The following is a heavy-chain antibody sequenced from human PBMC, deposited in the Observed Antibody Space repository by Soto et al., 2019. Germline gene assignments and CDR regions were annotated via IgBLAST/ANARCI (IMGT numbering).Heavy chain of an antibody. Sequence: GGSLRLSCAASGFTFSSYAMSWVRQAPGKGLDWLSGISGSGSSTYYADSVKGRLTISRDNSKNTLYLQMNSLGAEDTALYYCAKTSQKGRPFDVFDYWGQGTLVTVSS. V-gene: IGHV3-23*01. CDR1: GFTFSSYA. CDR2: ISGSGSST. CDR3: AKTSQKGRPFDVFDY. J-gene: IGHJ4*02.